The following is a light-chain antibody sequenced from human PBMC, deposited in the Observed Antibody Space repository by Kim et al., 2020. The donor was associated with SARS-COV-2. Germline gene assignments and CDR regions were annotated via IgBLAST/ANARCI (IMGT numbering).Light chain of an antibody. CDR1: QLISSH. CDR3: QQGYSAPYT. V-gene: IGKV1-39*01. J-gene: IGKJ2*01. Sequence: SATVRDRVTITCPASQLISSHLYWYQRKPGEAPKLLIYAASRLQSGVPSRFSGSESGADFTLTISSLQPDDFATYFCQQGYSAPYTFGQGTKLEI. CDR2: AAS.